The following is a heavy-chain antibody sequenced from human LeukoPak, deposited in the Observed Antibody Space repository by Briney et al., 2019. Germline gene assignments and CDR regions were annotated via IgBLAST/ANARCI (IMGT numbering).Heavy chain of an antibody. CDR3: AREMKGNNDFLTGHYHSYHHGMDV. J-gene: IGHJ6*02. CDR1: GGSINRYY. D-gene: IGHD3-9*01. V-gene: IGHV4-4*07. CDR2: IYASGTT. Sequence: SETLSLTCTVSGGSINRYYWSWIRQPAGKGLEWIGRIYASGTTKYNPSLKSRVDMSVDTSKSQFSLRLRSVTAADTAVYFCAREMKGNNDFLTGHYHSYHHGMDVWGQGTTVIVSS.